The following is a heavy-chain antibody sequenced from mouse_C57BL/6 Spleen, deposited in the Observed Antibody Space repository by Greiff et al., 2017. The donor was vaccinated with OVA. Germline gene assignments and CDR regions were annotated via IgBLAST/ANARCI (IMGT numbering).Heavy chain of an antibody. D-gene: IGHD3-3*01. CDR1: GFTFSSYG. Sequence: EVQRVESGGDLVKPGGSLKLSCAASGFTFSSYGMSWVRQTPDKRLEWVATISSGGSYTYYPDSVKGRFTISRDNAKNTLYLQMSSLKSEDTAMYYCARKGDLLSIFAYWGQGTLVTVSA. CDR3: ARKGDLLSIFAY. CDR2: ISSGGSYT. J-gene: IGHJ3*01. V-gene: IGHV5-6*01.